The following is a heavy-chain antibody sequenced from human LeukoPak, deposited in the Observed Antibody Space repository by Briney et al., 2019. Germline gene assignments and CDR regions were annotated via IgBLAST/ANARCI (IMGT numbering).Heavy chain of an antibody. J-gene: IGHJ2*01. Sequence: GGSLRLSCAASGFTVSTNYMSWVRQAPGEGLEWVSLIYSDGNTYYADSVTGRFNISRDNSKNTLYLQMNSLRVEDTAVYYCVREVSTVVPSSYYYFDLWGRGALVTVSS. V-gene: IGHV3-66*01. CDR2: IYSDGNT. D-gene: IGHD4-23*01. CDR3: VREVSTVVPSSYYYFDL. CDR1: GFTVSTNY.